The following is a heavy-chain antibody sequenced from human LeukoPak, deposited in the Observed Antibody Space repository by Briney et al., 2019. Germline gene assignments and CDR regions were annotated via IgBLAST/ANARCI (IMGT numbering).Heavy chain of an antibody. CDR2: IYYNGST. CDR3: ARDAIPAATPYYYYGMDV. V-gene: IGHV4-31*03. CDR1: GGSISSGGYY. D-gene: IGHD2-2*01. Sequence: SQTLSLTCTVSGGSISSGGYYWSWIRQHPGKGLEWIGYIYYNGSTYYNPSLKSRVTISVDTSKNQFSLKLSSVTAADTAVYYCARDAIPAATPYYYYGMDVWGKGTTVTVSS. J-gene: IGHJ6*04.